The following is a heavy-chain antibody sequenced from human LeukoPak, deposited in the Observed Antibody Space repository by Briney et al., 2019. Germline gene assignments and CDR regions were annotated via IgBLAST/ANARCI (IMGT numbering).Heavy chain of an antibody. CDR1: GFTFSTYA. V-gene: IGHV3-48*01. Sequence: GGSLRLSCAASGFTFSTYAMNWVRQAPGKGLEWVSYISNSSNTIYYADSVKGRFTISRDNAKNSLYLQMNSLRAEDTAVYYCARVPGYDSGVRNWFDPWGQGILVTVSS. CDR2: ISNSSNTI. D-gene: IGHD3-22*01. J-gene: IGHJ5*02. CDR3: ARVPGYDSGVRNWFDP.